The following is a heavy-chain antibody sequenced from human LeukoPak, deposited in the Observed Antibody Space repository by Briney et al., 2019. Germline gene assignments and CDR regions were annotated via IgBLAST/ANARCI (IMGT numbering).Heavy chain of an antibody. D-gene: IGHD1-1*01. CDR3: ANEGATTGTYDY. V-gene: IGHV1-18*01. CDR2: ISAYNGNT. Sequence: ASVKVSCKASGYTFTSYGISWVRQAPGQGLEWMGWISAYNGNTNYAQKLQGRVTITRDTSASTAYMELSSLRSEDTAVYYCANEGATTGTYDYWGQGTLVTVSS. CDR1: GYTFTSYG. J-gene: IGHJ4*02.